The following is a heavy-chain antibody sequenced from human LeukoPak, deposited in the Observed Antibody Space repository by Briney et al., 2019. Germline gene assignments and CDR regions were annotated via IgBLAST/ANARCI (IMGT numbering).Heavy chain of an antibody. CDR2: INPNSGDT. CDR3: AKNPYEYYFDY. V-gene: IGHV1-2*02. J-gene: IGHJ4*02. Sequence: GASVKVSCKASGYTFTGYYMHWVRQAPGQGLEWMGWINPNSGDTNYAQKFQGRVTMTRDTSITTAYLELSGLRSDDTAVYYCAKNPYEYYFDYWGQGTLVTVSS. D-gene: IGHD5-12*01. CDR1: GYTFTGYY.